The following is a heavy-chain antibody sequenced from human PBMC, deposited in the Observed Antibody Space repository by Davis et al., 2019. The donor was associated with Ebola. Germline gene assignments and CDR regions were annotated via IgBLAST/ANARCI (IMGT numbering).Heavy chain of an antibody. CDR3: ARDWDSGFDWVY. Sequence: MPSETLSLTCTVSGGSVSSGSYYWSWIRQPPGKGLEWIGYIYYSESTDYNPSLKSRVTISVDTSKNQFSLRLTSVTAADTAVYYCARDWDSGFDWVYWGQGSLVTVSS. V-gene: IGHV4-61*01. CDR2: IYYSEST. J-gene: IGHJ4*02. CDR1: GGSVSSGSYY. D-gene: IGHD5-12*01.